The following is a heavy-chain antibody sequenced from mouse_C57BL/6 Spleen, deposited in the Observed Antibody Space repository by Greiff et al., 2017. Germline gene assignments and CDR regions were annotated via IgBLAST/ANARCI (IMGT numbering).Heavy chain of an antibody. CDR3: ARTGDYYDGYYGEEWFAY. CDR1: GYTFTSYW. J-gene: IGHJ3*01. CDR2: IHPNSGST. Sequence: VQLQQPGAELVKPGASVKLSCKASGYTFTSYWMHWVKQRPGQGLEWIGMIHPNSGSTNYNEKFKSKATLTVDKSSSTAYMQLSSLTSADSAVYYCARTGDYYDGYYGEEWFAYWGQGTLVTVSA. V-gene: IGHV1-64*01. D-gene: IGHD2-3*01.